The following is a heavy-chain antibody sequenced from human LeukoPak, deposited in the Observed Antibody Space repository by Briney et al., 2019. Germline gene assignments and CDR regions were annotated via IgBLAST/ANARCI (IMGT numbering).Heavy chain of an antibody. CDR2: IIPILGIA. J-gene: IGHJ6*03. CDR1: GGTLSSYT. CDR3: ASRYSYGYERGYYYYYYMDV. D-gene: IGHD5-18*01. Sequence: GASVKVSCKASGGTLSSYTISWVRQAPGQGLEWMGRIIPILGIANYAQKFQGRVTITADKSTSTAYMELSSLRSEDTAVYYCASRYSYGYERGYYYYYYMDVWGKGTTVTVSS. V-gene: IGHV1-69*02.